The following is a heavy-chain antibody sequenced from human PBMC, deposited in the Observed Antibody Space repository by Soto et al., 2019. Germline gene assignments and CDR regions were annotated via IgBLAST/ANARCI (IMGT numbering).Heavy chain of an antibody. V-gene: IGHV3-48*02. CDR3: VRDPPGSHFDP. D-gene: IGHD1-26*01. Sequence: EVQLVESGGGLVQPGGSLRLSCAASGFTFSSFSMNWVRQAPGKGLEWVSYITTSSAMYYADSVKGRFTISRDNAKNSLYLQMNSLRDEDTAVYYCVRDPPGSHFDPWGQGTLVTVSS. CDR2: ITTSSAM. J-gene: IGHJ5*02. CDR1: GFTFSSFS.